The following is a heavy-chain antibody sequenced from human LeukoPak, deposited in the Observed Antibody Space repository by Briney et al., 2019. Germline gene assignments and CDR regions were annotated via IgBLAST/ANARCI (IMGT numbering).Heavy chain of an antibody. J-gene: IGHJ4*02. Sequence: SETLSPTCTVSGGSISSSSYYWGWIRQPPGKGLEWIGSIYYTGSTYYNPSLKSRVTISVDTSKNQFSLKLTSVTAADTAVFYCARHMFTYSGSYYYFDDWGQGTLVTVSS. CDR2: IYYTGST. CDR3: ARHMFTYSGSYYYFDD. CDR1: GGSISSSSYY. D-gene: IGHD1-26*01. V-gene: IGHV4-39*01.